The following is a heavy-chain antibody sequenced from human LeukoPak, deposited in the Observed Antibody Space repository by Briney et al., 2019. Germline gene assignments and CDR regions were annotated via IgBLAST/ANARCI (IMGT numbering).Heavy chain of an antibody. CDR3: ARGRGISRYYGSGSYYAFDI. Sequence: SETLSLTCTVSGGSISSYYWSWIRQPPGKGLEWIGYIYYSGGANYNPSLKSRVTISVDTSKNQFSLKLSSVTAADTAVYYCARGRGISRYYGSGSYYAFDIWGQGTMVTVSS. CDR1: GGSISSYY. J-gene: IGHJ3*02. D-gene: IGHD3-10*01. CDR2: IYYSGGA. V-gene: IGHV4-59*01.